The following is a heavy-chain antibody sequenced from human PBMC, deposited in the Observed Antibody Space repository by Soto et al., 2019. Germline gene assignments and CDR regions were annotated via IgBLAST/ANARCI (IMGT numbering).Heavy chain of an antibody. V-gene: IGHV1-2*02. CDR3: ARARVPTISEDAFDI. CDR2: TNPNTGGT. J-gene: IGHJ3*02. Sequence: ASVKVSCKASGYTFTGYYIHWLRQAPGQGLEWMGWTNPNTGGTKYAQNFQGRVTMTRDTSVSTAYIELDRLTYDDAAVYYCARARVPTISEDAFDIWGQGTMVT. D-gene: IGHD2-2*01. CDR1: GYTFTGYY.